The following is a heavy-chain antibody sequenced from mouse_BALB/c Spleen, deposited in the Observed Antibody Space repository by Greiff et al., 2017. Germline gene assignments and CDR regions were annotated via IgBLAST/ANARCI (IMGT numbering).Heavy chain of an antibody. CDR1: GYAFSSSW. CDR3: AREGDYWFAY. Sequence: VQLQQSGPELVKPGASVKISCKASGYAFSSSWMNWVKQRPGQGLEWIGRIYPGDGDTNYNGKFKGKATLTADKSSSTAYMQLSSLTSVDSAVYYCAREGDYWFAYWGQGTLVTVSA. CDR2: IYPGDGDT. J-gene: IGHJ3*01. V-gene: IGHV1-82*01. D-gene: IGHD2-4*01.